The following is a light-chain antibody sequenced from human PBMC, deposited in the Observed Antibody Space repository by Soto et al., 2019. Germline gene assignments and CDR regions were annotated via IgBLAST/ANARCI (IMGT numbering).Light chain of an antibody. J-gene: IGLJ1*01. Sequence: QSALTQPASVSGSPGQSITISCTGTSSDVGGDKYVSWYQQHPGKAPKLMIYEVSDRPSGISYRFSGSKSGNTASLTISGLQAEDEADYYCSSYTSSSTLVFGTGTKVTVL. V-gene: IGLV2-14*01. CDR1: SSDVGGDKY. CDR2: EVS. CDR3: SSYTSSSTLV.